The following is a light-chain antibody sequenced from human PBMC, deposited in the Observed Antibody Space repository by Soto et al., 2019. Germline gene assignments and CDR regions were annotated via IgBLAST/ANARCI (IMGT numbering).Light chain of an antibody. V-gene: IGKV1-39*01. Sequence: DIQMTQSPSSLSASVGDRVTITCRASQNIRISLSWYQHKPGKAPDLLIYSASTLQSGVPSRFSGSGSGTTFTLTINSLQPEDFATYYCQQSYNTMWTFGQGTRVEIK. J-gene: IGKJ1*01. CDR3: QQSYNTMWT. CDR1: QNIRIS. CDR2: SAS.